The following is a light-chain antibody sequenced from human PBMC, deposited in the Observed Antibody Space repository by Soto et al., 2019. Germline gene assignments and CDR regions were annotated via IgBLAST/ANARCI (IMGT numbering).Light chain of an antibody. CDR1: SSDVGSYNL. Sequence: QSALSPPASVSGSPGQSISISYTGTSSDVGSYNLVSWYQQHPGKAPKLMIYEGSKRPSGVSNRFSGYKSGNTASLTISGLQAQDEADYYCCSYAGSSTYVFGTGTKVT. V-gene: IGLV2-23*01. CDR3: CSYAGSSTYV. CDR2: EGS. J-gene: IGLJ1*01.